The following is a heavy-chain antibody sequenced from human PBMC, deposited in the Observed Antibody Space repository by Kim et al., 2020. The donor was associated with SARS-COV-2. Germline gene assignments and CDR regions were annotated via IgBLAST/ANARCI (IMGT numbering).Heavy chain of an antibody. CDR2: VIPILGIA. D-gene: IGHD3-10*01. Sequence: SVKVSCKASGGTFSSYAISWVRQAPGEGLEWMGRVIPILGIANYAQKFQGRVTSTADKSTSTAYMELSSLRSEDTAVDCIASRMTMVRGVITNYGM. CDR3: ASRMTMVRGVITNYGM. V-gene: IGHV1-69*04. CDR1: GGTFSSYA. J-gene: IGHJ6*01.